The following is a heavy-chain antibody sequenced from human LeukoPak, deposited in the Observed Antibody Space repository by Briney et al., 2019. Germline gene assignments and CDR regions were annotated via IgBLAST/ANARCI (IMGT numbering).Heavy chain of an antibody. J-gene: IGHJ4*02. CDR3: ASPVREYYYDSSGYYDRFDY. CDR2: IIPILGIA. D-gene: IGHD3-22*01. Sequence: SVKVSCKASGGTFSSYAISWVRQAPGQGLEWMGRIIPILGIANYAQKFQGRVTITADKSTSTAYMELSSLRSEDTAAYYCASPVREYYYDSSGYYDRFDYWGQGTLVTVSS. CDR1: GGTFSSYA. V-gene: IGHV1-69*04.